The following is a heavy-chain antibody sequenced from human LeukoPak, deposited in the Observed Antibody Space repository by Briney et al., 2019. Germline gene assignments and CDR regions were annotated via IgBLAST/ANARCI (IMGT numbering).Heavy chain of an antibody. J-gene: IGHJ6*02. CDR3: ARDVAGITIFGVVTKYGMDV. V-gene: IGHV1-69*13. CDR2: IIPIFGTA. D-gene: IGHD3-3*01. CDR1: GGTFISYA. Sequence: SVKFSCKASGGTFISYAISWVRQAPGQGLEWMGGIIPIFGTANYAQKFQGRVTITADESTSTAYMELSSLRSEDTAVYYCARDVAGITIFGVVTKYGMDVWGQGTTVTVSS.